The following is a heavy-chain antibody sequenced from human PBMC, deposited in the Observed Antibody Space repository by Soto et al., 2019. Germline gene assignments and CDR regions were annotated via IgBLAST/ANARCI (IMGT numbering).Heavy chain of an antibody. Sequence: GGSLRLSCAASGFTFSSYAMHWVRQAPGKGLEWVAVISYDGSNKYYADSVKGRFTISRDNSKNTLYLQMNSLRAEDTAVYYCVKGEFYYDSSAYYPFDSWGQGTLVTVSS. J-gene: IGHJ4*02. V-gene: IGHV3-30-3*01. CDR2: ISYDGSNK. CDR3: VKGEFYYDSSAYYPFDS. D-gene: IGHD3-22*01. CDR1: GFTFSSYA.